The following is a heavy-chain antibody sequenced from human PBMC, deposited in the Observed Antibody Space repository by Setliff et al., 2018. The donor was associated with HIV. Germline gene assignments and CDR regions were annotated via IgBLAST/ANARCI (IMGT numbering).Heavy chain of an antibody. V-gene: IGHV1-69*06. J-gene: IGHJ3*01. CDR1: GGTFSSYT. Sequence: SVKVSCKASGGTFSSYTISWVRQAPGQGLEWMGGIIPMFGTANYAQKFRGRVSITADKSTSTFYMELSDLTSADAAVYYRAGPRGDEAFDVWGQGTKVTVSS. CDR2: IIPMFGTA. D-gene: IGHD3-10*01. CDR3: AGPRGDEAFDV.